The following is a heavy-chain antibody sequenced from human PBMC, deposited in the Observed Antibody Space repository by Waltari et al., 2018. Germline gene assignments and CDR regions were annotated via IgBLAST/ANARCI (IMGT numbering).Heavy chain of an antibody. CDR3: ARAAITGTGFDF. CDR2: ISSSGTSI. V-gene: IGHV3-48*03. D-gene: IGHD1-20*01. CDR1: GFTFTTYE. Sequence: EMQLVESGGGLVQPGGSLRLPCAASGFTFTTYEMNWVRQAPGKGVEWISYISSSGTSIYYADSVKGRFTISRDNAQDSLYLQMNSLRAEDTAVYYCARAAITGTGFDFWGQGSLVTVSS. J-gene: IGHJ4*02.